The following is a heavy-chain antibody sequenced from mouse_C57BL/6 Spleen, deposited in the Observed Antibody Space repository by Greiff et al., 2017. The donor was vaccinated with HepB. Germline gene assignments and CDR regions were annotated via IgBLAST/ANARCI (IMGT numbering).Heavy chain of an antibody. CDR3: ASGLLFYAMDY. J-gene: IGHJ4*01. V-gene: IGHV5-16*01. CDR1: GFTFSDYY. CDR2: INYDGSST. D-gene: IGHD2-3*01. Sequence: EVKVVESEGGLVQPGSSMKLSCTASGFTFSDYYMAWVRQVPEKGLEWVANINYDGSSTYYLDSLKSRFIISRDNAKNILYLQMSSLKSEDTATYYCASGLLFYAMDYWGQGTSVTVSS.